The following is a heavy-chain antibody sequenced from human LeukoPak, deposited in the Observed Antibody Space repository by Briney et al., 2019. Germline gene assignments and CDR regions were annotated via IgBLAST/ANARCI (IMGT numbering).Heavy chain of an antibody. V-gene: IGHV1-3*01. J-gene: IGHJ4*02. CDR2: INAGNGNT. Sequence: ASVKVSCKASGYTFTSYAMHWVRQAPGQRLEWMGWINAGNGNTKYSQKFQGRVTITRDTSASTAYMELSSLRSEDTAVYYCARVDLYCSGGSYYPERFDYWGQGTLVTVSS. CDR3: ARVDLYCSGGSYYPERFDY. D-gene: IGHD2-15*01. CDR1: GYTFTSYA.